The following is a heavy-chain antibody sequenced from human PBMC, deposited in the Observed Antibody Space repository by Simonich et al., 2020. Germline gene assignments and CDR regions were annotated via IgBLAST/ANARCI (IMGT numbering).Heavy chain of an antibody. D-gene: IGHD7-27*01. Sequence: EVQLVESGGGLVKPGGSLRLSCAASGFTFSSYSMNWVRQAPWKGLEWVSSYIISGSYIYYADSVKGRFTISRDNAKNSLYLQMNSLRAEDTAVYYCARWGTGGDAFDIWGQGTMVTVSS. J-gene: IGHJ3*02. CDR1: GFTFSSYS. CDR3: ARWGTGGDAFDI. CDR2: YIISGSYI. V-gene: IGHV3-21*01.